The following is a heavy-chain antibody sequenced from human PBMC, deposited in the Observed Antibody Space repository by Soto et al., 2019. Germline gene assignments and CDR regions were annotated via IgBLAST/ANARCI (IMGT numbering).Heavy chain of an antibody. CDR3: GSVFEF. CDR1: GFTFTNYW. J-gene: IGHJ4*02. D-gene: IGHD2-8*01. CDR2: VDAEGTGT. Sequence: EVQLVESGGALVQPGGSLRLSCAASGFTFTNYWMHWVRQVPGKGLEWVSRVDAEGTGTSYADSVKGRFTVSRDNAKGTVYLQRNSLRVDDTAVYYCGSVFEFWGQGTLAIVSS. V-gene: IGHV3-74*01.